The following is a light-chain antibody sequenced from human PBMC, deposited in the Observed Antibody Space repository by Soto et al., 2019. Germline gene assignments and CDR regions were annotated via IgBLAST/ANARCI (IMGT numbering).Light chain of an antibody. J-gene: IGKJ1*01. CDR1: QSVSSN. CDR3: QQYTNWPRT. Sequence: TQSPATLSVSPGERASLSCRPSQSVSSNLAWYQQRPGQAPRLLIYGASTRATGIPARFSGSGSGTEFTLTISSLQSEDFAVYYCQQYTNWPRTFGQGTKVDI. CDR2: GAS. V-gene: IGKV3-15*01.